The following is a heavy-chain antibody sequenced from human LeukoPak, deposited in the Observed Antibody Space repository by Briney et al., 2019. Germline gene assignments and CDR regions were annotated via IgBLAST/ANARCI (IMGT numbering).Heavy chain of an antibody. J-gene: IGHJ4*02. V-gene: IGHV4-38-2*02. CDR1: GYSISSNYY. CDR2: VYQSGST. Sequence: SETLSLTCTVSGYSISSNYYWGWIRQPPGKGLEWIGTVYQSGSTYYNPSLKSRVTISVDTSKNQFSLKLSSVTAADTAVYYCATARGYSGYDPFDYWGQGTLVTVSS. CDR3: ATARGYSGYDPFDY. D-gene: IGHD5-12*01.